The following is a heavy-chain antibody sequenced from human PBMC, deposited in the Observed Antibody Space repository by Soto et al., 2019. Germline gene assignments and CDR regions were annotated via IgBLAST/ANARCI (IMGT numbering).Heavy chain of an antibody. D-gene: IGHD1-7*01. Sequence: QVQLVESGGGVVQPGRSLRLSCAASGFTFSSYAMHWVRQAPGKGLEWVAVISYDGSNKYYADSVKGRFTISRDNSKNALYLQMNSLRAEDTAVYYCAREGDITGTTVGFDYWGQGTLVTVSS. CDR1: GFTFSSYA. J-gene: IGHJ4*02. CDR3: AREGDITGTTVGFDY. V-gene: IGHV3-30-3*01. CDR2: ISYDGSNK.